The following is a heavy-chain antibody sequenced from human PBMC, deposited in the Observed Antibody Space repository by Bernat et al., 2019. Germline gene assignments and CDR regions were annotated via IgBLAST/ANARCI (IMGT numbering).Heavy chain of an antibody. CDR1: GGSISSYY. V-gene: IGHV4-59*12. D-gene: IGHD2-2*01. CDR3: AREKVVPAARVGWFDP. CDR2: IYYSGST. J-gene: IGHJ5*02. Sequence: QVQLQESGPGLVKPSETLSLTCTVSGGSISSYYWSWIRQPPGKGLEWIGYIYYSGSTNYNPSLKSRVTISVDTSKNQFSLKLSSVTAADTAVYYCAREKVVPAARVGWFDPWGQGTLVTVSS.